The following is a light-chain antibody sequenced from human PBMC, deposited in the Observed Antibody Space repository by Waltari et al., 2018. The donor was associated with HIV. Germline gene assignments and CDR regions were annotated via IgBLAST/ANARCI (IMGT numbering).Light chain of an antibody. CDR1: TSDVGVYTY. CDR3: CSFSGNYTSYV. J-gene: IGLJ1*01. Sequence: SALTQPRPVSGSPGQSVTIPSPGTTSDVGVYTYVSWYQQFSDKPPNLTIYDVTNRPSGVPDRFSGSKSGNTASLTIRGLQAEDEADYYCCSFSGNYTSYVFGTGTKVTVL. CDR2: DVT. V-gene: IGLV2-11*01.